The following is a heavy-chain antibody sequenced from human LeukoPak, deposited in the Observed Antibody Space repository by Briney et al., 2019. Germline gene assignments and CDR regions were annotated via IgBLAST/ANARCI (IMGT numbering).Heavy chain of an antibody. CDR1: GGSFSGYY. V-gene: IGHV4-34*01. J-gene: IGHJ3*01. CDR3: AREIIWARGAFDL. CDR2: IDHSGSP. Sequence: SETLSLTCAVYGGSFSGYYYSWIRQPPGRGLEWIGEIDHSGSPNYNPSLKSRVTISVDTSKNQSSLKLSSVTAADTAVCYCAREIIWARGAFDLWGQGTKITVTS. D-gene: IGHD7-27*01.